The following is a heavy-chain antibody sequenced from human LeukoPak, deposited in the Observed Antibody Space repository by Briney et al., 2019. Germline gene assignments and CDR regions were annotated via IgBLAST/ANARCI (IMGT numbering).Heavy chain of an antibody. J-gene: IGHJ4*02. CDR1: GFSFTEAW. V-gene: IGHV3-15*01. CDR2: IKSKTDGGTI. Sequence: PGGSLRLSCAASGFSFTEAWMSWVRQAPGKGLEWVGRIKSKTDGGTIDYAAPVKGRFTISRDDSKNTLNLQMNSLKTEDTAVYYCTTSACSNGACYTSVDYWGQGTLVTVSP. CDR3: TTSACSNGACYTSVDY. D-gene: IGHD2-8*01.